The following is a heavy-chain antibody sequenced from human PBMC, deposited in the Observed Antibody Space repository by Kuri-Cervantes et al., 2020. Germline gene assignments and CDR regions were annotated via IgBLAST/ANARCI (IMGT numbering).Heavy chain of an antibody. J-gene: IGHJ3*02. CDR3: ARHLIIGIAVAGAAFDI. CDR2: IYPGDSDT. CDR1: GYSFTDYW. D-gene: IGHD6-19*01. Sequence: GESLKISCKASGYSFTDYWIGWVRQMPGKGLEWMGIIYPGDSDTRYSPSFQGQVTISVDKSISTAYLQWSSLKASDTAMYYCARHLIIGIAVAGAAFDIWGQGTMVTVSS. V-gene: IGHV5-51*01.